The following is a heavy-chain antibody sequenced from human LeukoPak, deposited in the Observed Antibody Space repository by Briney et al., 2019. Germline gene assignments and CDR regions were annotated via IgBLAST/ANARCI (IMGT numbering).Heavy chain of an antibody. CDR3: ARGPLGAGLKYYFDY. CDR1: GGSISSSIYY. Sequence: PSETLSLTCTVSGGSISSSIYYWGWIRQPPGKGLEWIGHIYYSGSTHYNPSLKSRITISVDTSKNQFSLKLSSVTAADTAVYYCARGPLGAGLKYYFDYWGQGTLVTVSS. D-gene: IGHD1-26*01. CDR2: IYYSGST. V-gene: IGHV4-39*07. J-gene: IGHJ4*02.